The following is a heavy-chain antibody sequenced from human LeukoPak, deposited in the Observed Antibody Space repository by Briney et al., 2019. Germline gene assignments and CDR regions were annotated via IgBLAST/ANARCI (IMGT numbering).Heavy chain of an antibody. CDR2: IKQGGSEK. V-gene: IGHV3-7*01. CDR3: ARDLSYGTRRFYGMDV. Sequence: AGGSLRLSCAASGFTFSSYWMSWVRQAPGKGLEWVANIKQGGSEKYYVDSVKGRYTISRDNAKNSLYLQMNSLRAEDTAVYYCARDLSYGTRRFYGMDVWGQGTTVTVSS. D-gene: IGHD5-18*01. CDR1: GFTFSSYW. J-gene: IGHJ6*02.